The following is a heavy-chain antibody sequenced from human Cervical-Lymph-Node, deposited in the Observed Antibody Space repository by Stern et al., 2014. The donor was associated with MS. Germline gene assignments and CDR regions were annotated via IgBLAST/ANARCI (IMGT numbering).Heavy chain of an antibody. CDR2: IVTAGDT. CDR3: ARGTHCSGGSCYSSDYFDY. D-gene: IGHD2-15*01. J-gene: IGHJ4*02. CDR1: GFTFSSYD. Sequence: EEQLVESGGGLVQTGGSLRLSCAASGFTFSSYDMHWVRQATGKGLEWVSAIVTAGDTYYPGSVKRGFTISRENAKNSLYLQMNSLRAWYTAVYYCARGTHCSGGSCYSSDYFDYWGQGTLVTVSS. V-gene: IGHV3-13*01.